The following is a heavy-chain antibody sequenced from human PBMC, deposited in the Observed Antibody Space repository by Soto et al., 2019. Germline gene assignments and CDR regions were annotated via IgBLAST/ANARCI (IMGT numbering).Heavy chain of an antibody. CDR1: GFSFSSIGEG. CDR3: VQSRCGGDCLQSYSSHSYYGLDV. CDR2: IYWDDYK. J-gene: IGHJ6*02. D-gene: IGHD2-21*02. Sequence: QITLKESGPTLVKPTQTLTLTCTFPGFSFSSIGEGVGWIRQPPGKALEWLALIYWDDYKRYSPSLKSRLTITKDTSKNQVVLTMPNMDPVDTATYYCVQSRCGGDCLQSYSSHSYYGLDVWGQGTTVTVSS. V-gene: IGHV2-5*02.